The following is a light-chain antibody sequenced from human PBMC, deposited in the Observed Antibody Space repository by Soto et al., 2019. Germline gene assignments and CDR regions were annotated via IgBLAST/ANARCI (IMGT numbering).Light chain of an antibody. Sequence: DIVMTQSPDSLAVSLGERATINCKSSQSVLYSSNNKNYLAWYQQKPGQPPKLLIYWASTRESGVPDRFSGSGSGIDFTLNIGSLQAEDVAVYYCQQYYSTPPTFGQGTKVELK. J-gene: IGKJ1*01. CDR2: WAS. CDR3: QQYYSTPPT. V-gene: IGKV4-1*01. CDR1: QSVLYSSNNKNY.